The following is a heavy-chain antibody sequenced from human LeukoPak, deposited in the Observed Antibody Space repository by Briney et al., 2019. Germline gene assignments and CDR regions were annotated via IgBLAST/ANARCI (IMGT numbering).Heavy chain of an antibody. CDR2: ISSSSSTI. V-gene: IGHV3-48*04. CDR3: ARDWGIAAARRGFFNAFDI. CDR1: GFTFSSYS. D-gene: IGHD6-13*01. J-gene: IGHJ3*02. Sequence: GGSLRLSCAASGFTFSSYSMNWVRQAPGKGLEWVPYISSSSSTIYYADSVKGRFTISRDNAENSLYLQMNSLRAEDTAVYYCARDWGIAAARRGFFNAFDIWGQGTMVTVSS.